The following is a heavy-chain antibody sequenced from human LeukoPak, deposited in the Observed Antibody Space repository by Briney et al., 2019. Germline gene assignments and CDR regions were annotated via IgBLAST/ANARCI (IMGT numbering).Heavy chain of an antibody. CDR3: ASPGTMVRGVITY. CDR1: GYTYSTYG. V-gene: IGHV1-18*01. D-gene: IGHD3-10*01. CDR2: INGYKGNT. Sequence: ASVKVSCKASGYTYSTYGISWVRQAPGQGLEWMGWINGYKGNTNYAQKLQGRVTMTTDTSTSTAYMELRSLRSDDTAVYYCASPGTMVRGVITYWGQGTLVTVSS. J-gene: IGHJ4*02.